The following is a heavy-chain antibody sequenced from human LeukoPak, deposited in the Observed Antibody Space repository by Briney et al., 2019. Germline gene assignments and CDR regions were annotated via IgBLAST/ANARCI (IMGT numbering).Heavy chain of an antibody. V-gene: IGHV3-23*01. CDR1: GFTFSNYA. CDR2: ISGSGGST. Sequence: GGSLRLPCAASGFTFSNYAMNWVRQAPGKGLEWVSAISGSGGSTNYADSVKGRFTISRDNSKNTLYLQMNSLRAEDTAVYYCRYFLPHFDYWGQGTLVTVSS. J-gene: IGHJ4*02. CDR3: RYFLPHFDY. D-gene: IGHD2/OR15-2a*01.